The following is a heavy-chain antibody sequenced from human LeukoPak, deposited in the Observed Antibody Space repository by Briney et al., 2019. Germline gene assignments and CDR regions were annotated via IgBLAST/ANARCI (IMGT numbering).Heavy chain of an antibody. J-gene: IGHJ4*02. CDR2: ISGSGGST. V-gene: IGHV3-23*01. CDR1: GFTSSSYA. Sequence: GGSLRLSCAASGFTSSSYAMSWVRQAPGKGLEWVSAISGSGGSTYYADSVKGRFTISRDNSKNTLYLQMNSLRAEDTAVYYCAKDPYTSIAVAGPLDYWGQGTLVTVSS. D-gene: IGHD6-19*01. CDR3: AKDPYTSIAVAGPLDY.